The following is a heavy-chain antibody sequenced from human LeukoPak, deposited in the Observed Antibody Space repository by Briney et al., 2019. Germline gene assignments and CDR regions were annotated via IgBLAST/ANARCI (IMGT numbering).Heavy chain of an antibody. CDR3: ARLGSTISFDY. CDR2: IYHSGST. J-gene: IGHJ4*02. CDR1: GYSISSGYY. D-gene: IGHD2-2*01. V-gene: IGHV4-38-2*01. Sequence: SETLSLTCAVSGYSISSGYYWGWIRQPPGKGLEWIGSIYHSGSTYYNPSLKSRVTISVDTSKDQFSLKLSSVTAADTAVYYCARLGSTISFDYWGQGTLVTVSS.